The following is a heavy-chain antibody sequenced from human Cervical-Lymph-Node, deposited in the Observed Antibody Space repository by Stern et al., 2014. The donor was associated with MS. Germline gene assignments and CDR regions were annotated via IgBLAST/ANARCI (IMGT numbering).Heavy chain of an antibody. CDR2: IFPRDSDT. CDR3: AKGPHKTGFDQ. Sequence: DQLVQSGAEVKKPGESLKISCKGSGYSFTSYWIGWVRQTPGKGLEWIGIIFPRDSDTRYSPSFQGQVTISADKSISTAYLHWISLKASDSAIYYCAKGPHKTGFDQWGQGTLVTVSS. CDR1: GYSFTSYW. J-gene: IGHJ4*02. V-gene: IGHV5-51*01.